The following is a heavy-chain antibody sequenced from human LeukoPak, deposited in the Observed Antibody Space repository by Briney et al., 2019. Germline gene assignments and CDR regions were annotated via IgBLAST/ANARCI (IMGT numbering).Heavy chain of an antibody. V-gene: IGHV4-31*03. Sequence: PSQTLSLTCTVSGGSISSGGYYWSWIRQHPGKGLEWIGYIYYSGSTYYNPSLKSRVTISVDTSKNQFSLKLSSVTAADTAVYYCARAGRSITMIADYWGQGTLVTVSS. D-gene: IGHD3-22*01. CDR3: ARAGRSITMIADY. CDR1: GGSISSGGYY. J-gene: IGHJ4*02. CDR2: IYYSGST.